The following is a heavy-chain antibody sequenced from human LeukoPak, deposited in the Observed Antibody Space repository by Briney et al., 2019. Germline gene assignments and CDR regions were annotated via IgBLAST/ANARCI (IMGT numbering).Heavy chain of an antibody. CDR2: IYYSGST. J-gene: IGHJ4*02. D-gene: IGHD3-9*01. Sequence: SQTLSLTCTVSGGSISSGDYYWSWIRPPPGKGLEWIGYIYYSGSTYYNPSLKSRVTISVDTSKNQFSLKLSPVTAADTAVYYCARERESNLTGYYPSYFDYWGQGTLVTVSS. V-gene: IGHV4-30-4*01. CDR3: ARERESNLTGYYPSYFDY. CDR1: GGSISSGDYY.